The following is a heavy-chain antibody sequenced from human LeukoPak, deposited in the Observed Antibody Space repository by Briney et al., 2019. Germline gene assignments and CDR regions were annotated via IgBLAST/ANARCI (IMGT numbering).Heavy chain of an antibody. J-gene: IGHJ4*02. CDR3: ARCTSTSCYNFDY. CDR2: IYYSGST. CDR1: GGSISSYY. D-gene: IGHD2-2*02. V-gene: IGHV4-59*08. Sequence: SETLSLTCTVSGGSISSYYWSWIRQPPGKGLEWIGYIYYSGSTNYNPSLKSRVTISVDTSKNQFSLKLNSVTAADTAVYYCARCTSTSCYNFDYWGQGSLVTVSS.